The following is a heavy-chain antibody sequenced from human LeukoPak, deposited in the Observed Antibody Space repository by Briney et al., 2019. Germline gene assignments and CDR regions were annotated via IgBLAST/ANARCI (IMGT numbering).Heavy chain of an antibody. V-gene: IGHV3-9*01. D-gene: IGHD6-13*01. J-gene: IGHJ4*02. Sequence: PGRSLRLSCAASGFTFDDYAMHWVRQAPGKGLEWVSGISWNSGSIGYADSVKGRFTISRDNAMNSLYLQMNSLRAEDTALYYCAKDPYSSSWDGGNYFDYWGQGTLVTVSS. CDR1: GFTFDDYA. CDR2: ISWNSGSI. CDR3: AKDPYSSSWDGGNYFDY.